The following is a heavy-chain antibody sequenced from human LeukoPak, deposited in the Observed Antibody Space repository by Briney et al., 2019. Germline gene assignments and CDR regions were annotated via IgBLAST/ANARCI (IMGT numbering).Heavy chain of an antibody. J-gene: IGHJ5*02. CDR1: GYSFTDYW. Sequence: GESLKISSEGSGYSFTDYWIGWVRQMPGEGLEWMGIIYPGDSDTRYSPSFQGQVTMSADKSISTTYLQWSSLRASDTAIYYCARKKGYADAWWDSWGQGTLVTVSS. CDR2: IYPGDSDT. CDR3: ARKKGYADAWWDS. V-gene: IGHV5-51*01. D-gene: IGHD2-8*02.